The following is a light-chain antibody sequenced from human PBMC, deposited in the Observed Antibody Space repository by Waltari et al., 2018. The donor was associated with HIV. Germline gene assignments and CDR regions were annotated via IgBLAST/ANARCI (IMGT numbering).Light chain of an antibody. Sequence: EIVMTQSPATLSVSLGERATLSCRASQSVSSYLAWYQPKPGQAPRLLIYDASSRATGVPARFTGSGSGTEFTLTISSLQSEDFAVYYCQQFIFWPFTFGQGTNLEI. CDR2: DAS. V-gene: IGKV3-15*01. CDR3: QQFIFWPFT. CDR1: QSVSSY. J-gene: IGKJ2*01.